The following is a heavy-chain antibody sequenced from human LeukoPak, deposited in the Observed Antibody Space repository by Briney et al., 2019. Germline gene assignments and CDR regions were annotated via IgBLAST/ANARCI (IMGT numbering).Heavy chain of an antibody. D-gene: IGHD3-22*01. CDR2: ISAYNGNT. V-gene: IGHV1-18*01. CDR1: GYTFTSYG. CDR3: ARDPPYDSSGYYFIS. Sequence: ASVKVSCKASGYTFTSYGISWVRQAPGQGLEWMGWISAYNGNTNYAQKLQGRVTMTTDTSTSTAYMELRSLRSDDTAVYYCARDPPYDSSGYYFISWGQGTLVIVSS. J-gene: IGHJ4*02.